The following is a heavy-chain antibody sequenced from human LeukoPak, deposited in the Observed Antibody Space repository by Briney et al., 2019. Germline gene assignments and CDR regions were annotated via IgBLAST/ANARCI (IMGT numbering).Heavy chain of an antibody. CDR1: GFTFSSHS. CDR2: ISSSSSYI. CDR3: ARIWAAADPFDY. Sequence: PGGSLRLSCAASGFTFSSHSMNWVRQAPGKGLEWVSSISSSSSYIYYADSVKGRFTISRDNAKNSLYLQMNSLRAEDTAVYYCARIWAAADPFDYWGQGTLVTVSS. D-gene: IGHD6-13*01. J-gene: IGHJ4*02. V-gene: IGHV3-21*01.